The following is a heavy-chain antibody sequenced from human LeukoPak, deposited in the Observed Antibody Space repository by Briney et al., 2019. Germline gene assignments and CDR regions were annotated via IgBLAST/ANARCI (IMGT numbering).Heavy chain of an antibody. CDR2: INPSSGSA. V-gene: IGHV1-46*01. J-gene: IGHJ4*02. CDR3: ARESATVTTDLDY. CDR1: VYTFIIHY. Sequence: ASVNVSCTASVYTFIIHYLYWVRQAPGQGLEWMGTINPSSGSASYAQKFQGRVTMTRDTSTSTVYMELSSLRSEDTAVYYCARESATVTTDLDYWGQGTLVTVSS. D-gene: IGHD4-11*01.